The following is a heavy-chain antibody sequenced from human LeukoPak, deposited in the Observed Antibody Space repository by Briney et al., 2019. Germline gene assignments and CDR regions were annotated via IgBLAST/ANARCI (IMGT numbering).Heavy chain of an antibody. Sequence: GGSLRLSCAASGFTFTSYAMTWVRQAPGKGLEWVSSISGSGGSTYYADSVKGHFTISRDNSKSTLYLQMNSLRAEDTAIYYCVKVYSTSYYRDGYWGQGTLVTVSS. CDR3: VKVYSTSYYRDGY. J-gene: IGHJ4*02. D-gene: IGHD2/OR15-2a*01. CDR1: GFTFTSYA. V-gene: IGHV3-23*01. CDR2: ISGSGGST.